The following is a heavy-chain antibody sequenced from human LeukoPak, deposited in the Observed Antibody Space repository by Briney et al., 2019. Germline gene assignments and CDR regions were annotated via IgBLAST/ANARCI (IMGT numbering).Heavy chain of an antibody. Sequence: ASVKVSCKASGYTFTSYGISWVRQAPGQGLEWMGWISAYNGNTNYAQKLQGRVTMTTDTSTSTAYMELRSLRSDDTAVYYCARDDAQLPWNFFDYWGQGTLVTVSS. J-gene: IGHJ4*02. CDR2: ISAYNGNT. V-gene: IGHV1-18*01. CDR1: GYTFTSYG. CDR3: ARDDAQLPWNFFDY. D-gene: IGHD2-2*01.